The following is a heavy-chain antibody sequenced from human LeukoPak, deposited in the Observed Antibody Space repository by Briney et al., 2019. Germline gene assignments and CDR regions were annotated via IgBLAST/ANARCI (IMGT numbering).Heavy chain of an antibody. D-gene: IGHD4-17*01. J-gene: IGHJ4*02. V-gene: IGHV1-2*02. Sequence: GAAVKVSCKASGYTFTDYYMHRVRHAPGQGLEWMAWINPNGGGTYYAQKFQGRVTMTRDTSIRTAYMELSSLRSDDTAVYYCARGMTAVTGDFDYWGQGTLVTVSS. CDR1: GYTFTDYY. CDR2: INPNGGGT. CDR3: ARGMTAVTGDFDY.